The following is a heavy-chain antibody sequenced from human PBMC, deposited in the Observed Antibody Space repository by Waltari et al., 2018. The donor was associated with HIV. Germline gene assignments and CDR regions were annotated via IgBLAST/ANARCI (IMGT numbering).Heavy chain of an antibody. Sequence: QLQLQESGPGMVKPSETLSLTCTVSVGSISSSSYYWGWIRQPPGKGLEGIGSIYYSGSTYYNPSRKCRVTISVDTSKNQFSLKLSSVTAADTAVNYCARHPLFDYDDSSGSWFDPWGQGTLVTVSS. D-gene: IGHD3-22*01. CDR3: ARHPLFDYDDSSGSWFDP. CDR2: IYYSGST. J-gene: IGHJ5*02. CDR1: VGSISSSSYY. V-gene: IGHV4-39*01.